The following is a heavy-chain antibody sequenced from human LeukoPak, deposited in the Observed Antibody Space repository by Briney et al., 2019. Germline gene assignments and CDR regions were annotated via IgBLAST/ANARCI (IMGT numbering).Heavy chain of an antibody. V-gene: IGHV4-59*12. CDR1: GGSISSYY. D-gene: IGHD2-15*01. Sequence: SETLSLTCTVSGGSISSYYWSWIRQPPGKGLEWIGYIYYSGSTNYNPSLKSRVTISVDTSKNQFSLKLSSVTAADTAVYYCARDGVRYCSGGSCYSNWFDPWGQGTLVTVSS. CDR3: ARDGVRYCSGGSCYSNWFDP. CDR2: IYYSGST. J-gene: IGHJ5*02.